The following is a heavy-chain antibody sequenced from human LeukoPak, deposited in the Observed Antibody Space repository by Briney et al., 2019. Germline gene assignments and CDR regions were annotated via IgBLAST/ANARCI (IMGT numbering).Heavy chain of an antibody. CDR2: IYYSGST. V-gene: IGHV4-59*01. Sequence: SETLSLTCPVSGGSLSRYYWRWLRQPPAKRLEGVGDIYYSGSTNYNPSLNSRDTISVDTPKNQFSLKLSSVTAADTAVYYCAIDPGWRLLQLAAFCIWGQGTTVTASS. D-gene: IGHD5-24*01. CDR1: GGSLSRYY. CDR3: AIDPGWRLLQLAAFCI. J-gene: IGHJ3*02.